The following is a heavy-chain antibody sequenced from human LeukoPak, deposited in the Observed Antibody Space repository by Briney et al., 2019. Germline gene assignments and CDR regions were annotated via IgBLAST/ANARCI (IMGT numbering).Heavy chain of an antibody. CDR3: AREGVAGTGLDY. CDR1: GYTFSIYN. J-gene: IGHJ4*02. V-gene: IGHV1-46*01. Sequence: ASVKVSCKASGYTFSIYNMHWVRQAPGQGLEWMGIINPSGGTSYAQNLQGRITMTRDTSTSTLYMELSSLRSEDTAVYSCAREGVAGTGLDYWSQGTLVTVSS. CDR2: INPSGGT. D-gene: IGHD6-13*01.